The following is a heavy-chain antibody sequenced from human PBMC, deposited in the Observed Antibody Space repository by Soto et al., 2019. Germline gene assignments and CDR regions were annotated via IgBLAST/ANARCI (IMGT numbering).Heavy chain of an antibody. D-gene: IGHD6-6*01. V-gene: IGHV3-30-3*01. Sequence: LRLSCAASGFTFSNYAMHWVRQAPGKGLEWVAVISYDGSNKYYADSVKGRFTITRVNSKHTLYLQMSSLRSEDTALYYCAREFSSSSDLYYYYYPMDVWGQGTTVTVSS. CDR1: GFTFSNYA. J-gene: IGHJ6*02. CDR2: ISYDGSNK. CDR3: AREFSSSSDLYYYYYPMDV.